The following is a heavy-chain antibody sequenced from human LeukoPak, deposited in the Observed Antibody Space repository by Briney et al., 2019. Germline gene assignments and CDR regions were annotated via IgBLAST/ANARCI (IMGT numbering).Heavy chain of an antibody. V-gene: IGHV3-23*01. D-gene: IGHD3-22*01. CDR2: ISDSGGGT. CDR1: GFTFSSYA. CDR3: VKKNDYYTSESFYVWWYFDL. J-gene: IGHJ2*01. Sequence: GGTLRPSCAASGFTFSSYAMSWVRQAPGKGLERVSGISDSGGGTYFAESVKGRFTISRDNSKNTLYLQMDSLRPGDTAVYYCVKKNDYYTSESFYVWWYFDLWGRGALVTVSS.